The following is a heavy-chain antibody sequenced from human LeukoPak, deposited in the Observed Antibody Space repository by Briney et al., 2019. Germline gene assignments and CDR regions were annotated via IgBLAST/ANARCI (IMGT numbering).Heavy chain of an antibody. D-gene: IGHD2-21*02. CDR3: ARLGENNYCGGDCDNRLDP. CDR2: TYYRSKWNN. V-gene: IGHV6-1*01. J-gene: IGHJ5*02. CDR1: GDNVSTDIG. Sequence: SQTLSLTCAISGDNVSTDIGWNWIRQSPSRGLEWLGRTYYRSKWNNDYAVSVKSRMTVNSDTSKNQFSLKLSSVTAADTAVYYCARLGENNYCGGDCDNRLDPWGQGTLVTVSS.